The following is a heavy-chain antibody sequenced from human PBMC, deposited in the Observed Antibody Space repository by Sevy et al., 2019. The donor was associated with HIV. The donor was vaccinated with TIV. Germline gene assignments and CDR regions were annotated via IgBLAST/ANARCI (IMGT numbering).Heavy chain of an antibody. J-gene: IGHJ4*02. CDR1: GFTFSKYP. D-gene: IGHD2-15*01. V-gene: IGHV3-21*01. Sequence: GGSLRLSCVVSGFTFSKYPMNWVRQAPGKGLEWVSSISSSSNYIYYGDSVKGRFTSSRDNAKNSLYLQMNSLRADDTAAYYCVRDGGCSSSSCLLYFDYWGQGILVTVSS. CDR3: VRDGGCSSSSCLLYFDY. CDR2: ISSSSNYI.